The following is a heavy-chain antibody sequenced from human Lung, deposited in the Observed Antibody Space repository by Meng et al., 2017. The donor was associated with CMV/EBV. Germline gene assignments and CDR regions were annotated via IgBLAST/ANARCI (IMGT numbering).Heavy chain of an antibody. D-gene: IGHD3-3*01. CDR2: ISAYNGNT. CDR3: ARNTIFGVVIIPWFDY. Sequence: ASXXVSXKASGYTFTSYGISWVRQAPGQGLEWMGWISAYNGNTNYAQKLQGRVTMTTDTSTSTAYMELRSLRSDDTAVYYCARNTIFGVVIIPWFDYWGQGTXVTVYS. J-gene: IGHJ4*02. CDR1: GYTFTSYG. V-gene: IGHV1-18*01.